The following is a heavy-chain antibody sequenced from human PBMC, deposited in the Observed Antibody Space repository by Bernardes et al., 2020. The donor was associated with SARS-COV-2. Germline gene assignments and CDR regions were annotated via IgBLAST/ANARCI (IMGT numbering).Heavy chain of an antibody. CDR1: GLTFSNSA. V-gene: IGHV3-30*01. CDR2: ISYDGSN. CDR3: ARETPDYSSSYFDY. D-gene: IGHD4-4*01. J-gene: IGHJ4*02. Sequence: GSLRLSCAASGLTFSNSAMHWVRQAPGKGLEWVAIISYDGSNIYGESVKGRFTISRDNSENTVYLQMNSLGPADTAVYYCARETPDYSSSYFDYWGQGTLVTVSS.